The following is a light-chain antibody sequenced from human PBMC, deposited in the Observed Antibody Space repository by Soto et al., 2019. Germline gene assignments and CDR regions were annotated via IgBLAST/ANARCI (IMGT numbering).Light chain of an antibody. CDR3: QQYGSSPPYP. J-gene: IGKJ5*01. CDR1: QSVTSNY. CDR2: GAS. Sequence: EIVLTQSPGTLSLSPGERATLSCRASQSVTSNYLAWYQQKPGQAPRLLIFGASNMATGIPDRFSGSGSGTDFTRTITRLEPEYFAVYYCQQYGSSPPYPFGRGTRLEIK. V-gene: IGKV3-20*01.